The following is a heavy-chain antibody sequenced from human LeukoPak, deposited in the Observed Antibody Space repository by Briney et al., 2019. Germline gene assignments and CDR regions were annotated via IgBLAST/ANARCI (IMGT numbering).Heavy chain of an antibody. Sequence: GASVKVSCKASGYTFTGYYMHWVRQAPGQGLEWMGWIKPKRGGTNYAQKFHGRVTMTRDTSISTAYMELSRLRSDDTAVYYCARGVAVAGMIIYYYYMDVWGKGTTVTVSS. CDR2: IKPKRGGT. V-gene: IGHV1-2*02. CDR1: GYTFTGYY. D-gene: IGHD6-19*01. J-gene: IGHJ6*03. CDR3: ARGVAVAGMIIYYYYMDV.